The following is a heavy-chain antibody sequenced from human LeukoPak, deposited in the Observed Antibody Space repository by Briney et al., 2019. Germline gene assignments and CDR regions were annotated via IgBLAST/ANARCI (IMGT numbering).Heavy chain of an antibody. CDR1: GFTFSSYA. Sequence: GGSLRLSCAASGFTFSSYAMSWVRQAPGKGLEWVSSISSSSSYIYYADSVKGPFTISRDNAKNSLYLQMNSLRAEDTGVYYCPRAVLSGSAIASWGQGTLVTVSS. J-gene: IGHJ4*02. V-gene: IGHV3-21*01. CDR2: ISSSSSYI. D-gene: IGHD3-10*01. CDR3: PRAVLSGSAIAS.